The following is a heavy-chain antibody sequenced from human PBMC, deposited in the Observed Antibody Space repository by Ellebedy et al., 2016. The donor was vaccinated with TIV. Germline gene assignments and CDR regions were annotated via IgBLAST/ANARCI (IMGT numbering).Heavy chain of an antibody. V-gene: IGHV3-7*01. CDR1: GFSFRSYW. CDR2: IYQDGSDQ. CDR3: VRRGSYGDYAVQVNSWFDP. J-gene: IGHJ5*02. Sequence: GESLKISCAASGFSFRSYWMSWVRQAPGKGLEWVANIYQDGSDQNYVDSVKGRFTISRDNANNLLFLQMNSLRAEDTAGYYCVRRGSYGDYAVQVNSWFDPWGRGTLVTVSS. D-gene: IGHD4-17*01.